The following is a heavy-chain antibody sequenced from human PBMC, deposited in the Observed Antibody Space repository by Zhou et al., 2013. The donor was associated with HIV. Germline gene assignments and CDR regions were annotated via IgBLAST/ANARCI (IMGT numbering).Heavy chain of an antibody. CDR2: ISSYNGYT. V-gene: IGHV1-18*04. CDR1: GYTFTDYY. Sequence: QVQLVQSGPEVKKPGSSVKVSCKASGYTFTDYYIHWVRQAPGQGLEWMGWISSYNGYTNYAQNFQGRLTVTTETSTSTAYMELRSLRSDDTALYYCARAYSTAWKGGGFYYMDVWGKGTTVSVSS. CDR3: ARAYSTAWKGGGFYYMDV. J-gene: IGHJ6*03. D-gene: IGHD4-4*01.